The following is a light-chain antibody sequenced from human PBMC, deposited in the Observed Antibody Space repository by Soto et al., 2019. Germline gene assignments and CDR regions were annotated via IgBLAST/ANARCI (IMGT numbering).Light chain of an antibody. CDR1: QSVSSNS. J-gene: IGKJ1*01. CDR3: QQFGGSPPSWT. CDR2: GAS. Sequence: ESVLTQSPGPLSLSPGERATLSCRASQSVSSNSLAWYQQKPGQAPRLLIYGASSRATGTPDRFSGSGSGTDFPRTISRLEPEDFAVYYCQQFGGSPPSWTFGQGTKVEI. V-gene: IGKV3-20*01.